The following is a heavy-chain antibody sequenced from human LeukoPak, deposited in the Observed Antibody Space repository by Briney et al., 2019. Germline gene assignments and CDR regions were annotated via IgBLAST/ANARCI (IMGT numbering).Heavy chain of an antibody. CDR2: IHYTGAT. CDR3: ARGITVVYYFDL. J-gene: IGHJ2*01. Sequence: SETLSLTCAVHGGSFSGYYWSWFRQPPGKGLEWIGEIHYTGATNYSPSLKGRVTISPGTSNNQVSLRMNSVTAADMAVYYCARGITVVYYFDLWGRGTLVTVSS. CDR1: GGSFSGYY. V-gene: IGHV4-34*01. D-gene: IGHD1-20*01.